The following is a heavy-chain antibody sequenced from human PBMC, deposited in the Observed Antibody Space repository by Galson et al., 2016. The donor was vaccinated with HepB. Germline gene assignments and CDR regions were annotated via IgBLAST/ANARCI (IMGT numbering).Heavy chain of an antibody. CDR1: GFTFSGHW. CDR2: INNDGSST. V-gene: IGHV3-74*03. Sequence: SLRLSCAASGFTFSGHWMYWVRQAPGKGLVWVSRINNDGSSTKYADSVKGRLTISRDNAKNTLYLQMHSLRAEDTAVYYCARVRIEARLWFDPWGQGTLVTVSS. J-gene: IGHJ5*02. D-gene: IGHD6-6*01. CDR3: ARVRIEARLWFDP.